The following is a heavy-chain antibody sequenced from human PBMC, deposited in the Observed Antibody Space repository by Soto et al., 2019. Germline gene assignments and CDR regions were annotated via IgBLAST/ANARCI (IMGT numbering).Heavy chain of an antibody. CDR2: ISSNGGST. CDR3: ARGPGYYFDD. Sequence: SLGQSFSASGFTFSSYAVHWVRQAPGKGLEYASAISSNGGSTYYANSVKGRFTISRDNSKNTLYLQMGSLRAEDMAVYYCARGPGYYFDDWGQGT. V-gene: IGHV3-64*01. CDR1: GFTFSSYA. J-gene: IGHJ4*02.